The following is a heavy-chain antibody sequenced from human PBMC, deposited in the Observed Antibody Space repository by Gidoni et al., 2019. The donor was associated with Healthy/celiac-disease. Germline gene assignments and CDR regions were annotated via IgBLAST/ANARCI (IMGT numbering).Heavy chain of an antibody. CDR3: ARYIVLMVYAIRLGWFDP. Sequence: QITLKESGPPLVKPTQTLTLTCTFSGFSLSTSGVGVGWIRQPPGKALEWLALIYWDDDKRYSPSLKSRLTITKDTSKNQVVLTMTNMDPVDTATYYCARYIVLMVYAIRLGWFDPWGQGTLVTVSS. CDR1: GFSLSTSGVG. V-gene: IGHV2-5*02. J-gene: IGHJ5*02. D-gene: IGHD2-8*01. CDR2: IYWDDDK.